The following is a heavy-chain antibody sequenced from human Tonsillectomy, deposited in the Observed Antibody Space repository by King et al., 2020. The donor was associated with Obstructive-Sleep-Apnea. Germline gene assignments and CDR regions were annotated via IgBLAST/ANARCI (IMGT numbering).Heavy chain of an antibody. CDR1: GFTFSDYY. CDR2: ISSSGSNI. CDR3: ARGNILTSRDYYYFGMDV. J-gene: IGHJ6*02. V-gene: IGHV3-11*01. Sequence: VQLVESGGGLVKPGGSLRLSCAASGFTFSDYYMSWIRQAPGKGLEWVSYISSSGSNIYYADSVKGRFTISRDNAKNSLYLQMNSLRAEDTAVFYCARGNILTSRDYYYFGMDVWVQGTTVTVSS. D-gene: IGHD3-9*01.